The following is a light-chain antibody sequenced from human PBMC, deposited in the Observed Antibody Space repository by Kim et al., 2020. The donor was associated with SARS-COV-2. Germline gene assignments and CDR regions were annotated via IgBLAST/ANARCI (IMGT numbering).Light chain of an antibody. CDR2: AAS. CDR3: QQSYSTPLT. V-gene: IGKV1-39*01. J-gene: IGKJ4*01. Sequence: ASVGASVTITCRASQSISSYLKWYQQKPGKAPKLLIYAASFLQSGVPSRFSGSGSGTDFTLIISSLQPEDFATYYCQQSYSTPLTFGGGTKVDIK. CDR1: QSISSY.